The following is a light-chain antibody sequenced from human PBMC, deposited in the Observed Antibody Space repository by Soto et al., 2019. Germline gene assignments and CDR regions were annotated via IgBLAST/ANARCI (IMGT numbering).Light chain of an antibody. CDR2: GAS. Sequence: EIVLTQSPGTLSLSPGERATLSCRASQSVSSSYLAWYQQKPGQAPRLLIYGASSRATGIPDRFSGSGSGTDFTLTISRLEPEDFAVYYCQQYDTSSVTFGQGTRLEI. CDR1: QSVSSSY. CDR3: QQYDTSSVT. J-gene: IGKJ5*01. V-gene: IGKV3-20*01.